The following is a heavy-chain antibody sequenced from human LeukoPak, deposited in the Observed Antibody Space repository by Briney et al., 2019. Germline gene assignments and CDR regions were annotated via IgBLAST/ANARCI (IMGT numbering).Heavy chain of an antibody. Sequence: GGSLRLSCAASGFTFTNAWMNWVRQAPGKGLEWVGRIQSKTDGGKTDYAAPVKGRFTISRDDSKNTLYLQMNSLKTEDTAIYYCTTGIRGDWGQGALVTVSS. D-gene: IGHD3-3*02. CDR1: GFTFTNAW. V-gene: IGHV3-15*07. CDR2: IQSKTDGGKT. J-gene: IGHJ4*02. CDR3: TTGIRGD.